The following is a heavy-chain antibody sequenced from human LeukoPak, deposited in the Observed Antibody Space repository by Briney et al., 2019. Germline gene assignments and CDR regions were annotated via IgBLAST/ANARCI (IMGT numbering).Heavy chain of an antibody. D-gene: IGHD2-2*01. J-gene: IGHJ4*02. V-gene: IGHV3-9*01. CDR1: GFTFDDYA. Sequence: SLRLSCAASGFTFDDYAMHWVRQAPGKGLEWVSGISWNSGSIGYADSVKGRFTISRDNAKSSLYLQMNSLRAEDTALYYCAKDHCSSTSCYPDYWGQGTLVTVSS. CDR2: ISWNSGSI. CDR3: AKDHCSSTSCYPDY.